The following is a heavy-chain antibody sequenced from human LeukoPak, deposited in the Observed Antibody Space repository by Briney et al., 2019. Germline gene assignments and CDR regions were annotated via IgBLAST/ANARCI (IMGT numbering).Heavy chain of an antibody. CDR2: ITPNSGGT. CDR3: ARGSVYCSGVSCYDYYYYGMDV. D-gene: IGHD2-15*01. J-gene: IGHJ6*02. Sequence: ASVKVSCKASGYTFTSYGISWVRQAPGQGLEWMGWITPNSGGTNYAQKFQGRVTMTRDTTISTAYMELSRLRSDDTAVYYCARGSVYCSGVSCYDYYYYGMDVWGQGTTVTVSS. V-gene: IGHV1-2*02. CDR1: GYTFTSYG.